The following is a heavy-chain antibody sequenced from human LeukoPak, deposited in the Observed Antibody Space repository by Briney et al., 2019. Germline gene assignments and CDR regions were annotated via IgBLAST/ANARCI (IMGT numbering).Heavy chain of an antibody. CDR1: GGSISSSSYY. Sequence: SETLSLACTVSGGSISSSSYYWGWIRQPPGKGLEWIGSIYYSGSTYYNPSLKSRVTISVDTSKNQFSLKLSSVTAADTAVYYCARSAYCYDSCGYYYYFDYWGQGTLVTVSS. J-gene: IGHJ4*02. V-gene: IGHV4-39*01. CDR3: ARSAYCYDSCGYYYYFDY. CDR2: IYYSGST. D-gene: IGHD3-22*01.